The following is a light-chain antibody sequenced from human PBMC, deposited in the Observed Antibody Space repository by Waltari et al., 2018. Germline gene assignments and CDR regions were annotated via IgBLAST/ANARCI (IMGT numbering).Light chain of an antibody. J-gene: IGKJ2*03. CDR2: WAS. CDR1: QSLLYSSRNKNY. Sequence: DVVMTQSPDSLAVSLGERATINCTSSQSLLYSSRNKNYLAWYQQKPGQPPKLLIYWASGREAGVPYRISGSGSGTDFTLTISSLQAEDVAVYYCLQYYATPYSFGQGTKVEIK. V-gene: IGKV4-1*01. CDR3: LQYYATPYS.